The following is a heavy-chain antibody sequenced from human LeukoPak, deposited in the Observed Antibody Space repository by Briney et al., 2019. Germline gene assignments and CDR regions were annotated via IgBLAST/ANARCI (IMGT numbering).Heavy chain of an antibody. V-gene: IGHV5-51*01. D-gene: IGHD2-15*01. CDR2: IYPGDSDT. CDR1: GYSFTSYL. CDR3: ARFKDIVVVVAATPKGWFDP. J-gene: IGHJ5*02. Sequence: ESLKISCKGFGYSFTSYLIGWVRQMPGKGLGWMGIIYPGDSDTRYSTSFQGQVTISADKSISTAYLKWSSLKASDTGMYYCARFKDIVVVVAATPKGWFDPWGQGTLVTVSS.